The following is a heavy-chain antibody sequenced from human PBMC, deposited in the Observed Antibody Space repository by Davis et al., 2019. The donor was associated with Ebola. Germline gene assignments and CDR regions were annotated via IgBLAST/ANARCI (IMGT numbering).Heavy chain of an antibody. CDR2: IYYSGST. Sequence: SETLSLTCTVSGGSISSYYWSWIRQPPGRELEWIGYIYYSGSTKYNPSLKSRVTISVDTSRNQFSLRLSSVTAADTAVYHCARHSPASAFDIWGQGTMITVSS. CDR3: ARHSPASAFDI. J-gene: IGHJ3*02. V-gene: IGHV4-59*08. CDR1: GGSISSYY.